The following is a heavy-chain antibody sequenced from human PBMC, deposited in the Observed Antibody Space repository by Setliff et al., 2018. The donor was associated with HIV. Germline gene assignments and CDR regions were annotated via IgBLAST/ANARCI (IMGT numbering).Heavy chain of an antibody. CDR2: IYTSGSS. D-gene: IGHD3-22*01. V-gene: IGHV4-61*02. Sequence: PSETLSLTCTVSGGSISSDSYYWSWIRQPAGKGLEWIGRIYTSGSSNYNPSLKSRVTISVDTSKNQFSLKLGSVTAADTAVYYCARSSGYYSTVFYWGQGTRVTVSS. CDR1: GGSISSDSYY. CDR3: ARSSGYYSTVFY. J-gene: IGHJ4*02.